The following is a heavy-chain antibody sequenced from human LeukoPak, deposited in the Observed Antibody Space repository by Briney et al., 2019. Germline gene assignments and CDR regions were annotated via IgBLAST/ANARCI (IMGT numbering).Heavy chain of an antibody. D-gene: IGHD3-3*01. V-gene: IGHV4-39*07. CDR3: ARDRGTLLEWLLSYGVALDV. Sequence: SETLSLTCTVSGGSISSSSYYWGWIRQPPGKGLEWIGSIYYSGSTYYNPSLKSRVTISVDTSKNQFSLKLSSVTAADTAVYYCARDRGTLLEWLLSYGVALDVWGKGTTVTVSS. CDR1: GGSISSSSYY. CDR2: IYYSGST. J-gene: IGHJ6*04.